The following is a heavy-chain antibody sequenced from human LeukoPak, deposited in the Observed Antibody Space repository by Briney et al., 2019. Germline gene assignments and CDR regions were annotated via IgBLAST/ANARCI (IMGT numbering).Heavy chain of an antibody. CDR3: ARDPRVVVVPEFFDY. J-gene: IGHJ4*02. V-gene: IGHV7-4-1*02. Sequence: ASVKVSCKASGYTFTSYAMNWVRQAPGQGLEWMGWINTNTGNPTYAQGFTGRFVFSLDTSVSTAYLQISSLKAEDTAVYYCARDPRVVVVPEFFDYWGQGTLVTVSS. CDR2: INTNTGNP. D-gene: IGHD2-2*01. CDR1: GYTFTSYA.